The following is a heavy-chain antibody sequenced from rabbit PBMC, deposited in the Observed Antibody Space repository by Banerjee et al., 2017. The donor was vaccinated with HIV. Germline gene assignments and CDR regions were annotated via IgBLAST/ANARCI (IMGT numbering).Heavy chain of an antibody. CDR3: ASNVGGINFDFKL. D-gene: IGHD1-1*01. CDR1: GFSFSNKYV. CDR2: INTTSGTT. V-gene: IGHV1S45*01. J-gene: IGHJ4*01. Sequence: QEQLEESGGDLVKPEGSLTLTCTASGFSFSNKYVMCWVRQAPGKGLECIAYINTTSGTTVYASWENGRFTVSIPSSTTVALQMTSLTAEKTTTYFCASNVGGINFDFKLWGPGTLVTGS.